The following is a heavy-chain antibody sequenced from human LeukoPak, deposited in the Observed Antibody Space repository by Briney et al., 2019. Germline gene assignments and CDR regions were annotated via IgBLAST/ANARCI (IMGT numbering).Heavy chain of an antibody. CDR3: ARGARGDYYHYYIDV. CDR1: GGTFSSYA. CDR2: IIPIFGTA. Sequence: ASVKVSCKASGGTFSSYAISWVRQAPGQGLEWMGGIIPIFGTANYAEKFQGRVTITADESTTTAYMDLSSLRFEDTAVYYCARGARGDYYHYYIDVWGNGTTVTISS. V-gene: IGHV1-69*13. J-gene: IGHJ6*03.